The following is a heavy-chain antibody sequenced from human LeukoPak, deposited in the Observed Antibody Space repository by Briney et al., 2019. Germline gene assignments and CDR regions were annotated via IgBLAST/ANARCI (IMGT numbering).Heavy chain of an antibody. V-gene: IGHV1-2*02. Sequence: ASVKVSCKASGYTFTGYYMHWVRQAPGQGLEWMGWINPNSGGTNYAQKFQGRVTMTEDTSTDTAYMELSSLRSEDTAVYYCASGSYYVAGAFDIWGQGTMVTVSS. J-gene: IGHJ3*02. CDR2: INPNSGGT. CDR3: ASGSYYVAGAFDI. CDR1: GYTFTGYY. D-gene: IGHD1-26*01.